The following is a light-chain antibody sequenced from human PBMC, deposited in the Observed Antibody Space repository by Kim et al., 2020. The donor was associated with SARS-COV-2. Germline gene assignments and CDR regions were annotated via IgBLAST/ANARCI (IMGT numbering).Light chain of an antibody. V-gene: IGLV1-44*01. J-gene: IGLJ1*01. CDR3: ATWDDSLDGFL. Sequence: QSVLTQPPSTSGTPGQRVTISCSGGSSNIGRNSVNWYRQVPGTAPQLLIYDTNQRPSGVPDRLSGSKSGTSASLAISGLKSEDEADYYCATWDDSLDGFLFGGGTKVTVL. CDR1: SSNIGRNS. CDR2: DTN.